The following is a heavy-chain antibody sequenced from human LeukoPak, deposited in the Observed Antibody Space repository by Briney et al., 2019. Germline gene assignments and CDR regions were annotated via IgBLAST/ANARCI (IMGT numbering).Heavy chain of an antibody. Sequence: GASVKVSCKASVYTFTTYYIHWVRQAPGQGLEWMGWVNTNSGGTNYAQNFQGRVTMTSDTSISTAYMDLSSLRSDDTAVYYCARETGRDGYKDLDYWGQGTLVTDSS. CDR3: ARETGRDGYKDLDY. J-gene: IGHJ4*02. CDR1: VYTFTTYY. D-gene: IGHD5-24*01. V-gene: IGHV1-2*02. CDR2: VNTNSGGT.